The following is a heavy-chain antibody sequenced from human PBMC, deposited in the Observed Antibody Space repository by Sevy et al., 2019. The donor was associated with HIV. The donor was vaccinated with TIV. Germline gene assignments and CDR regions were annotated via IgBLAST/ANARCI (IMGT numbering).Heavy chain of an antibody. CDR1: GYTFTGYY. J-gene: IGHJ3*02. CDR3: ASTRYYYDSSGDRAFDI. Sequence: ASVKFSCKASGYTFTGYYMHWVRQAPGQGLEWMGWINPNSGGTNYAQKFQGRVTMTRDTSISTAYMELSRLRSDDTAVYYCASTRYYYDSSGDRAFDIWGQGTMVTVSS. D-gene: IGHD3-22*01. CDR2: INPNSGGT. V-gene: IGHV1-2*02.